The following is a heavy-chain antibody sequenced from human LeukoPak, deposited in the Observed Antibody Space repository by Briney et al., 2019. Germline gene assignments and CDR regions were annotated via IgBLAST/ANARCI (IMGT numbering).Heavy chain of an antibody. J-gene: IGHJ5*02. D-gene: IGHD3-10*01. CDR2: IYSSGST. V-gene: IGHV4-4*07. Sequence: PSQTLSLTSPVYAGSISSNYCSWIRQPDGDLMEWIWRIYSSGSTDYNSSLKSRVTMSVDTSKNQFSLKLSSVTAADTAVYYCVRGAYGSGSTNWFDPWGQGILVTVSS. CDR1: AGSISSNY. CDR3: VRGAYGSGSTNWFDP.